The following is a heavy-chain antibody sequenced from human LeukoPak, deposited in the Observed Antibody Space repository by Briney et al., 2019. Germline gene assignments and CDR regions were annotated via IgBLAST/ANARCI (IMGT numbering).Heavy chain of an antibody. CDR1: GGSFSGYY. Sequence: SETLSLTCAVYGGSFSGYYWSWIRQPPGKGLEWIGEINHSGSTNYNPSLKSRVTISVDTSKNQFSLKLSSVTAADTAVYYCARVLSLFWSGYSKYFQHWGQSTLVTVSS. V-gene: IGHV4-34*01. D-gene: IGHD3-3*01. CDR2: INHSGST. J-gene: IGHJ1*01. CDR3: ARVLSLFWSGYSKYFQH.